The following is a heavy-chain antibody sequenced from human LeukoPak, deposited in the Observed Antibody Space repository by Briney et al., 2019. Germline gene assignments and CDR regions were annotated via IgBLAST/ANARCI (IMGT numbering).Heavy chain of an antibody. D-gene: IGHD2-8*02. CDR2: ISGSGYTI. CDR3: ATYRQVLLPFES. J-gene: IGHJ4*02. V-gene: IGHV3-48*03. CDR1: GFTFSNYE. Sequence: PGGSLRLSCAASGFTFSNYEMNWVRQAPGKGLEWLSFISGSGYTIYYADSVRGRFTISRDNSKNTLYLQMNSLRAEDTAIYYCATYRQVLLPFESWGQGTLVTVSS.